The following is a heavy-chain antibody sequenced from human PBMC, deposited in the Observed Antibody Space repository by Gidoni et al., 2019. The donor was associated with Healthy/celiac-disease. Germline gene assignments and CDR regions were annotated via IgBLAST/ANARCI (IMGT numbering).Heavy chain of an antibody. CDR1: GFTFSSYG. CDR2: ISYDGSNK. CDR3: AKDLLRGSGSSRALAQDY. V-gene: IGHV3-30*18. D-gene: IGHD3-10*01. Sequence: QVQLVESGGGVVQPGRSLRLSCAASGFTFSSYGMHWVRQAPGKGLEWVAVISYDGSNKYYADSVKGRFTISRDNSKNTLYLQMNSLRAEDTAVYYCAKDLLRGSGSSRALAQDYWGQGTLVTVSS. J-gene: IGHJ4*02.